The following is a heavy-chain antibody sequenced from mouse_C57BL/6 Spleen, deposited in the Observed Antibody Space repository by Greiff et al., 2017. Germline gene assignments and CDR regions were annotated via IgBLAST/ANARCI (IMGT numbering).Heavy chain of an antibody. CDR2: IDPETGGT. Sequence: QVQLQQSGAELVRPGASVTLSCKASGYTFTDYEMHWVKQTPVHGLEWIGAIDPETGGTAYNQKFKGKAILTADKSSSTAYMELRRLTSEDSAVYYCTRRKYYGSSHYFDYWGQGTTLTVSS. J-gene: IGHJ2*01. D-gene: IGHD1-1*01. CDR1: GYTFTDYE. CDR3: TRRKYYGSSHYFDY. V-gene: IGHV1-15*01.